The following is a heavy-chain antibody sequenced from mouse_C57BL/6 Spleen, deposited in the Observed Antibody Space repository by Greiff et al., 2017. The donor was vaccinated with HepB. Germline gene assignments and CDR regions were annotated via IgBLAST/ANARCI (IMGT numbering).Heavy chain of an antibody. CDR3: ARSILYYGSSYEDY. V-gene: IGHV1-55*01. J-gene: IGHJ2*01. D-gene: IGHD1-1*01. Sequence: QVHVKQPGAELVKPGASVKMSCKASGYTFTSYWITWVKQRPGQGLEWIGDIYPGSGSTNYNEKFKSKATLTVDTSSSTAYMQLSSLTSEDSAVYYCARSILYYGSSYEDYWGQGTTLTVSS. CDR2: IYPGSGST. CDR1: GYTFTSYW.